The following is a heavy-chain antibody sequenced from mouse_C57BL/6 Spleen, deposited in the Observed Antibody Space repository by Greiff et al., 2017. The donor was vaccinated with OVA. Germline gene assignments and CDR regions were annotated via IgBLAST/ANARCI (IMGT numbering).Heavy chain of an antibody. CDR3: ARWYFDV. Sequence: VQRVESGAELAGPGASVKLSYKASGYTFTSYGISWVKQRTGQGLEWIGEIYPRSGNTYYNEKFKGKATLTADKSSSTAYMELRSLTSEDSAVYFCARWYFDVWGTGTTVTVSS. V-gene: IGHV1-81*01. CDR1: GYTFTSYG. J-gene: IGHJ1*03. CDR2: IYPRSGNT.